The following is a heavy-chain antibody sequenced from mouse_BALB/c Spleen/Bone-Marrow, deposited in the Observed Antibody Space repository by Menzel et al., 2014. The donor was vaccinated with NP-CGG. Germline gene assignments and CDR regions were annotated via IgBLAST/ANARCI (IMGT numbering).Heavy chain of an antibody. CDR3: ARGAMITTGYFDY. Sequence: QLQQSGPGLVKPSQTVSLTCTVTGISITTGNYRWSWIRQFPGNKLEWIGYIYYSGTITYNPSLTSRTTITRDTSXXQFFLEMNSLTAEDTATYYCARGAMITTGYFDYWGQGTTLTVSS. J-gene: IGHJ2*01. D-gene: IGHD2-4*01. V-gene: IGHV3-5*02. CDR2: IYYSGTI. CDR1: GISITTGNYR.